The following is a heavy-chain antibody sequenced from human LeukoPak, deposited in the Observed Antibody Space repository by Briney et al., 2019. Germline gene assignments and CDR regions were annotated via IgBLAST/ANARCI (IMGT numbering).Heavy chain of an antibody. CDR1: GFTFSNYG. J-gene: IGHJ4*02. D-gene: IGHD3-10*01. Sequence: PGGSLRLSCGASGFTFSNYGMHWVRQAPDKGLEWVTFIRYDGSNKYYADSVKGRFTISRDNSKKTLYLQMNTLRAEDTAVYYCARGTLDITKLRGVISPFDYWGQGTLVTVSS. CDR3: ARGTLDITKLRGVISPFDY. CDR2: IRYDGSNK. V-gene: IGHV3-30*02.